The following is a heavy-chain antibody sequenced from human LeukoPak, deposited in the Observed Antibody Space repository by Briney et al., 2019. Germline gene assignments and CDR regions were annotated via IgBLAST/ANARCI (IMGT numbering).Heavy chain of an antibody. Sequence: SETLSLTCAVSGGSISSSNWWSWVRQPPGKGLEWIGEIYHSGSTNYNPSLKSRVTISVDKSKNQFSLKLSSVTAADTAVYYCARHQTGKYSSGWYAFDYWGQGTLVTVSS. J-gene: IGHJ4*02. D-gene: IGHD6-19*01. CDR1: GGSISSSNW. CDR3: ARHQTGKYSSGWYAFDY. V-gene: IGHV4-4*02. CDR2: IYHSGST.